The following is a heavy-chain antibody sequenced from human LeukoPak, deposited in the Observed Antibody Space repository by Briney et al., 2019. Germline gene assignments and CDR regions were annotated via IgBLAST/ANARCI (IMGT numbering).Heavy chain of an antibody. V-gene: IGHV1-69*13. Sequence: ASVKVSCKASGGTFSSYAISWVRQAPGQGLEWMGGIIPIFGTANYAQKFQGRVTITADESTSAAYMELSSLRSEDTAVYYCARGGLGYYYYYLEVWGKGTTVTVSS. CDR3: ARGGLGYYYYYLEV. J-gene: IGHJ6*03. CDR1: GGTFSSYA. CDR2: IIPIFGTA. D-gene: IGHD6-19*01.